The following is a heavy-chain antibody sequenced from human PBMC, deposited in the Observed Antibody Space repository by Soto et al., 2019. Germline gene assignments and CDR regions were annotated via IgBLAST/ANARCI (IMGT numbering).Heavy chain of an antibody. V-gene: IGHV1-8*01. CDR2: MNPNSGNT. CDR3: ARGRLGLWWRRFEGLPDAFDI. Sequence: ASLQVSCKASGYTFTSYDINWVRQATGQGLEWMGWMNPNSGNTGYAQKFQGRVTMTRNTSISTAYMELSSLRSEDTAVYYCARGRLGLWWRRFEGLPDAFDIWGQGTMVTVTS. J-gene: IGHJ3*02. CDR1: GYTFTSYD. D-gene: IGHD5-12*01.